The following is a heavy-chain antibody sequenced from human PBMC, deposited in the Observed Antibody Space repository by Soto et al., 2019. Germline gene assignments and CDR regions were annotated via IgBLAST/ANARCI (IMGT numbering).Heavy chain of an antibody. CDR3: ARVIAAAGFTWFDP. CDR1: GGTFSSYT. CDR2: IIPILGIA. J-gene: IGHJ5*02. V-gene: IGHV1-69*02. Sequence: SVKVSCKASGGTFSSYTISWVRQAPGQGLEWVGRIIPILGIANYAQKFQGRVTITADKSTSTAYMELSSLRSEDTAVYYCARVIAAAGFTWFDPWGQGTLVTVSS. D-gene: IGHD6-13*01.